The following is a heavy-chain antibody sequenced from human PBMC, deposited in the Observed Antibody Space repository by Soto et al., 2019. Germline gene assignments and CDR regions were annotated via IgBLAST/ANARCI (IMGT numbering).Heavy chain of an antibody. CDR3: ARGPKYYDFWSGSVRYNWFDP. CDR2: INHSGST. V-gene: IGHV4-34*01. Sequence: SETLSLTCAVYGVSFSGYYWSWIRQPPGKGLEWIGEINHSGSTNYNPSLKSRVTISVDTSKNQFSLKLSSVTAADTAVYYCARGPKYYDFWSGSVRYNWFDPWGQGTLVTVSS. D-gene: IGHD3-3*01. CDR1: GVSFSGYY. J-gene: IGHJ5*02.